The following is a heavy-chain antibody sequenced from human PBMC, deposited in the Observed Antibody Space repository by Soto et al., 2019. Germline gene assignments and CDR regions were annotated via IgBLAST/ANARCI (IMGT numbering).Heavy chain of an antibody. J-gene: IGHJ6*03. CDR2: MNPNSGNT. CDR3: ARGLTVTTVARYYYYYYMDV. V-gene: IGHV1-8*01. CDR1: GYTFTSYD. Sequence: QVQLVQSGAEVKKPEASVKVSCKASGYTFTSYDINWVRQATGQGLEWKGWMNPNSGNTGYAQKFQGRVTMTRNTSISTAYMELSSLRSEDTAVYYCARGLTVTTVARYYYYYYMDVWGKGTTVTVSS. D-gene: IGHD4-17*01.